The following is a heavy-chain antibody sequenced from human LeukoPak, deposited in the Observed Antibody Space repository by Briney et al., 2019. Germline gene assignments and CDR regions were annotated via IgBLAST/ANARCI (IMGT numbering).Heavy chain of an antibody. V-gene: IGHV1-46*01. Sequence: ASVKVSCKASGYTFTSYYMHWVRQAPGQGLEWMGIINPSGGSTSYAQKFQGRVTMTRDMSTSTVYMELSSLRSEDTAVYYCAGDVGYYDSSANWFDPWGQGTLVTVSS. D-gene: IGHD3-22*01. J-gene: IGHJ5*02. CDR2: INPSGGST. CDR1: GYTFTSYY. CDR3: AGDVGYYDSSANWFDP.